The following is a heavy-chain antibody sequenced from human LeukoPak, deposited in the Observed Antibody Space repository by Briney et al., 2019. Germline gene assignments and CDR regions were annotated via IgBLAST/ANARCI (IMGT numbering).Heavy chain of an antibody. CDR2: ISYSGGT. D-gene: IGHD3-22*01. V-gene: IGHV4-59*01. J-gene: IGHJ5*01. CDR1: GGPISTYY. CDR3: ARADDRSGYFGGRFDS. Sequence: SETLSLTCTVSGGPISTYYWRWIRQPPGKRLEWVGYISYSGGTNYNPSLKSRVTISVDTSKNQFSLKLTSVTAADTALYYCARADDRSGYFGGRFDSWGQGTLVTVSS.